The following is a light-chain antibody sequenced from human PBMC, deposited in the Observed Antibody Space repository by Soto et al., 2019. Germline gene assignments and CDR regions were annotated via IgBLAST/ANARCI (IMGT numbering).Light chain of an antibody. CDR3: SSYTSSSTVI. CDR1: SSDVGGYNF. Sequence: QSALTQPASVSGSPGQSITISCTGTSSDVGGYNFVSWYQQHPGKAPKFIIYDVRNRPSGVSNRFSGSRSGNTASLTISGLDAEDDADYYCSSYTSSSTVIFGGGTKLTVL. CDR2: DVR. V-gene: IGLV2-14*03. J-gene: IGLJ2*01.